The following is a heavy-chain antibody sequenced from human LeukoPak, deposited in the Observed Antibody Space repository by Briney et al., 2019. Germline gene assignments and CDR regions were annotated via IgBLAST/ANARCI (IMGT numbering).Heavy chain of an antibody. V-gene: IGHV3-30*18. CDR1: GFSFTNAW. J-gene: IGHJ3*02. D-gene: IGHD1-26*01. CDR2: ISYDGSNK. CDR3: ANMGADDAFDI. Sequence: GGSLRLSCAASGFSFTNAWMSWVRQAPGKGPEWVAVISYDGSNKYYADSVKGRFTISRDNSKNTLYLQMNSLRAEDTAVYYCANMGADDAFDIWGQGTMVTVSS.